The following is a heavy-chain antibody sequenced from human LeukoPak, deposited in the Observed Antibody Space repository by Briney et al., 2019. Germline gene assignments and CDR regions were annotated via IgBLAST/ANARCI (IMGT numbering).Heavy chain of an antibody. CDR3: ARDYSLVLLWEDYMDV. D-gene: IGHD3-10*01. CDR2: IYYSGST. V-gene: IGHV4-38-2*02. J-gene: IGHJ6*03. CDR1: GYSISSGYL. Sequence: SETLSLTCTVSGYSISSGYLWGWIREPPGKGLEWIGYIYYSGSTYYNPSLKSRVTISVDTSKTQFSLRLSSVTAADTAVYYCARDYSLVLLWEDYMDVWGKGTTVTVSS.